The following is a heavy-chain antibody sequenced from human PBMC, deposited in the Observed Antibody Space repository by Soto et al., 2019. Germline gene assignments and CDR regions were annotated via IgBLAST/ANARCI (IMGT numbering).Heavy chain of an antibody. CDR2: IYYSGST. D-gene: IGHD4-4*01. V-gene: IGHV4-59*01. CDR3: ARGDTVTTTDPYYFDY. Sequence: SETLSLTCTVSGGSISSYYWSWIRQPPGKGLEWIGYIYYSGSTNYNPSLKSRVTISVDTSKNQFSLKLSSVTAADTAVYCCARGDTVTTTDPYYFDYWGQGTLVPVSS. J-gene: IGHJ4*02. CDR1: GGSISSYY.